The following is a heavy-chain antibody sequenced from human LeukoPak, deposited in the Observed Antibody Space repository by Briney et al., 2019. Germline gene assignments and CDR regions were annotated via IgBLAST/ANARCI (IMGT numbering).Heavy chain of an antibody. CDR2: IMSKRNGEKV. V-gene: IGHV3-15*07. Sequence: GGSLRLSCAASGLSFSNTWMNWVRQAPGEGLEWVGRIMSKRNGEKVDYAAPVNGRFTISRDDSKNMLYLQMNSLTTDDTAVYYCTTDSAALNNWGQGTLVTVSS. CDR3: TTDSAALNN. D-gene: IGHD3-10*01. CDR1: GLSFSNTW. J-gene: IGHJ4*02.